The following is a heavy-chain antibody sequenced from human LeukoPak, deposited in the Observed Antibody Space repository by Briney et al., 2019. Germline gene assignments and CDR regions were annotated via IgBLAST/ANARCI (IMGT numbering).Heavy chain of an antibody. CDR3: ARGVSRFPTVTASVWFDP. J-gene: IGHJ5*02. V-gene: IGHV4-34*01. Sequence: PSETLSLTCAVYGRSFSGYYWSWIRQPPGKGLEWIGEINHSGSTNYNPSLKSRVTISVGTSKNQFSLKLSSVTAADTAVYYCARGVSRFPTVTASVWFDPWGQGTLVTVSS. CDR2: INHSGST. CDR1: GRSFSGYY. D-gene: IGHD4-17*01.